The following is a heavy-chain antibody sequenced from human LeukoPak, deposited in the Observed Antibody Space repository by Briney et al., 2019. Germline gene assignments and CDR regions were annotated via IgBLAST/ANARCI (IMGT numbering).Heavy chain of an antibody. V-gene: IGHV3-30*04. CDR2: ISYDGSNK. D-gene: IGHD5-12*01. J-gene: IGHJ4*02. Sequence: QPGRSLRLSCASSGFTFSNFAIHWVRQAPGKGLEWVAAISYDGSNKYFADSVKGRFTISRDNSGNTLYLQMNSLRAEDTAVYYCAGESGYSGYDFPFDYWGQGTLVTVSS. CDR1: GFTFSNFA. CDR3: AGESGYSGYDFPFDY.